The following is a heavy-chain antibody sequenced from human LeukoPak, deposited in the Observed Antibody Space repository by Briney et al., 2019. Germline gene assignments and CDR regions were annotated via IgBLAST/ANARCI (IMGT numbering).Heavy chain of an antibody. D-gene: IGHD1-26*01. CDR2: IGSSGGGT. Sequence: GGSLRLSCAGSGFTFSRYVISWVRQAPGNGLECVSAIGSSGGGTFYADSVKGRFTISRDNPDNTVYLQMNCLRDEDAALYYCARARWGAAGLHFDSGGQGTRVAVSS. CDR3: ARARWGAAGLHFDS. V-gene: IGHV3-23*01. CDR1: GFTFSRYV. J-gene: IGHJ4*02.